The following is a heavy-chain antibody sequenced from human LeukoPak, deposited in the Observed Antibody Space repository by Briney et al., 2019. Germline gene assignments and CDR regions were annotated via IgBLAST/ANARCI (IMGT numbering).Heavy chain of an antibody. D-gene: IGHD3-10*01. J-gene: IGHJ6*02. Sequence: ASVKVSCKASGYTSASYGFSWVRQAPGQGLEWMGWISIFNGKTYYTERFQDRVTMTTDSSTSTVYMELRSLRSDDTAVYYCARGPMVLNYYGMDVWGQGTTVTVSS. CDR1: GYTSASYG. CDR3: ARGPMVLNYYGMDV. CDR2: ISIFNGKT. V-gene: IGHV1-18*04.